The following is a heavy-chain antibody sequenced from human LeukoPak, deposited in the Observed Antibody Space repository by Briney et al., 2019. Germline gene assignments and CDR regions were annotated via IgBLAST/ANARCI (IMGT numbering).Heavy chain of an antibody. CDR1: GYTFTSYD. CDR2: MNPNSGNT. Sequence: ASVKVSCKASGYTFTSYDINWVRQATGQGLEWMGWMNPNSGNTGYAQKFQGRVTMTRNTSISTAYMELSSLRSEDTAVYYCARGLVRSTVRGVRVDPWGQGTLVTVSS. V-gene: IGHV1-8*01. D-gene: IGHD3-10*01. J-gene: IGHJ5*02. CDR3: ARGLVRSTVRGVRVDP.